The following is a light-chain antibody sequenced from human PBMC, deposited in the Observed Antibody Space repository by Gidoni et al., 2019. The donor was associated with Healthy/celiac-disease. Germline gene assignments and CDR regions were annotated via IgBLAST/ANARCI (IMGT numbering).Light chain of an antibody. CDR1: QSISSY. Sequence: DIQMTQSTSSLSASVVDRVNITCRASQSISSYLNWYQQKPGKAPKLLIYAASSLQSGVPSRFSGSGSGTDFTLTISSLQPEDFATYYCQQSYSTPLTFGGGTKVEIK. V-gene: IGKV1-39*01. CDR2: AAS. CDR3: QQSYSTPLT. J-gene: IGKJ4*01.